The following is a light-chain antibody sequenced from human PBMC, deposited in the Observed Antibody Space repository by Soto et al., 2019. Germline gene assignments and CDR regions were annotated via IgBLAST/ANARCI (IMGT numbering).Light chain of an antibody. J-gene: IGKJ1*01. CDR1: QGISSS. CDR2: AAS. CDR3: QQFKSYPMT. Sequence: AIPLTQSPSSLSASVGDRVTITCRASQGISSSLAWYQQKPGKAPNLLIYAASTLQTGVPSRFSGSGSGTDFTLTISSLQAEDFATYYCQQFKSYPMTLGQGTKVEI. V-gene: IGKV1-13*02.